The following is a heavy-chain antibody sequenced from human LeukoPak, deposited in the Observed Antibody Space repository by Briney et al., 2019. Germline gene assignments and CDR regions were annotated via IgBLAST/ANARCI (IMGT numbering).Heavy chain of an antibody. CDR2: IRYDGSNK. D-gene: IGHD2-15*01. Sequence: GGSLRLSCAASGFTFSSYGMHWVRQAPGKGLEWVAFIRYDGSNKYYADSVKGRFTISRDNSKNTLYLQMNSLRAEDTAVYYCAKGAYCSGGSCYSAEYFQHWGQGTLVTVSS. V-gene: IGHV3-30*02. CDR3: AKGAYCSGGSCYSAEYFQH. J-gene: IGHJ1*01. CDR1: GFTFSSYG.